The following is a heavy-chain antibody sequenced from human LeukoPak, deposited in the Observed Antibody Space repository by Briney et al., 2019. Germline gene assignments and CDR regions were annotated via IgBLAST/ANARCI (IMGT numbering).Heavy chain of an antibody. J-gene: IGHJ3*02. CDR3: AYFQNDAFDI. V-gene: IGHV4-34*01. Sequence: PSETLSLTCTVPGGSISSYYWSWIRQPAGKGLEWIGEINHSGSTNYNPSLKSRVTISVDTSKNQFSLKLSSVTAADTAVYYCAYFQNDAFDIWGQGTMVTVSS. D-gene: IGHD2/OR15-2a*01. CDR1: GGSISSYY. CDR2: INHSGST.